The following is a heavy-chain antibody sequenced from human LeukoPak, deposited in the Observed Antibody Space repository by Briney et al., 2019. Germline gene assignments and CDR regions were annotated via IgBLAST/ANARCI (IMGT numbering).Heavy chain of an antibody. J-gene: IGHJ5*02. CDR1: DGSISGYY. V-gene: IGHV4-59*08. D-gene: IGHD3-10*01. CDR2: IYSSGST. CDR3: ANLDAMVRGIKGVWFDP. Sequence: SETLSLTCSVSDGSISGYYWSWIRQPPGKGLEWLGYIYSSGSTNYNPSLKSRVTISVDTSKNQFSLKLSSVTAADTAVYYCANLDAMVRGIKGVWFDPWGQGTLVTVSS.